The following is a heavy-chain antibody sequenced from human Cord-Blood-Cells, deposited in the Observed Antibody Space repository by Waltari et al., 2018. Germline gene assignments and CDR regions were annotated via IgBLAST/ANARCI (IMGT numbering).Heavy chain of an antibody. J-gene: IGHJ4*02. CDR3: ARDLRETYYDFWSGYYYCDY. Sequence: EVQLVESGGGLVQPGGSLRLSCAASGFTFSSYWMSWVRQAPGKGLEWVANIKQDGNEKYYVDSVKGRFTISRDNAKNSLYLQMNSLRAEDTAVYYCARDLRETYYDFWSGYYYCDYWGQGTLVTVSS. CDR2: IKQDGNEK. D-gene: IGHD3-3*01. CDR1: GFTFSSYW. V-gene: IGHV3-7*01.